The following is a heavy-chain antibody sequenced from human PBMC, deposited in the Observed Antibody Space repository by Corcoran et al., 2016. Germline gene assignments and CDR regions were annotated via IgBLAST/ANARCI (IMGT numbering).Heavy chain of an antibody. CDR1: GYSFTGYY. Sequence: QVQLVQSGAEVKKPGASVKVSCKASGYSFTGYYMHWVRQAPGQGLEWMGWIHPSSGGTNYAQKFQGRVTMSRDTSITTAYLELSGLRYDDTAVYYCARVRVGYFGSGSYYALDSWGQGTLVSVSS. D-gene: IGHD3-10*01. CDR2: IHPSSGGT. J-gene: IGHJ4*02. V-gene: IGHV1-2*02. CDR3: ARVRVGYFGSGSYYALDS.